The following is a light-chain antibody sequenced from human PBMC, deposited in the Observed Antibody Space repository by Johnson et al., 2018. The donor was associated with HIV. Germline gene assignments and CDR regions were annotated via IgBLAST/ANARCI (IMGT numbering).Light chain of an antibody. V-gene: IGLV1-51*01. CDR1: SSNIGNNY. CDR3: GTWDSSLGAWV. Sequence: QSVLTQPPSVSAAPGQKVTISCSGSSSNIGNNYVSWYQQLPGTAPKVLIYDNNKRPSGIPDRFPGSKSGTSATLGITGLQTGDEADYYCGTWDSSLGAWVFGTGTKVTVL. CDR2: DNN. J-gene: IGLJ1*01.